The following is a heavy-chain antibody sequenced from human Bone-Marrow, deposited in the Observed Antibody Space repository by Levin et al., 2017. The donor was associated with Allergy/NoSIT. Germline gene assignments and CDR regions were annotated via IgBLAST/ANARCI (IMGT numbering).Heavy chain of an antibody. CDR2: IYYNGST. D-gene: IGHD3-10*01. CDR3: ARVLAGFDGSAMAYDY. V-gene: IGHV4-31*03. Sequence: NSSETLSLTCTVSGASIRSGAYYWSWVRQPPGQGLEWIGYIYYNGSTYFNPSLKSRVSISVDTSKNQFSLKLSSVTAADTADYYCARVLAGFDGSAMAYDYWGRGSLVTVSS. J-gene: IGHJ4*02. CDR1: GASIRSGAYY.